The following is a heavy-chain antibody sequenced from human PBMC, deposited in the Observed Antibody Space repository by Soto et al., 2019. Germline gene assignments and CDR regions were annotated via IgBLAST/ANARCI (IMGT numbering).Heavy chain of an antibody. CDR2: ISWDGGST. J-gene: IGHJ6*02. Sequence: GESLKISCAASGFTFDDYAMHWVRQAPGKGLEWVSLISWDGGSTYYADSVKGRFTISRDNSKNSLYLQMNSLRAEDTALYYCAKDSTRGRGSSRYYYYYGMDVWGQGTTVTVSS. V-gene: IGHV3-43D*03. CDR1: GFTFDDYA. CDR3: AKDSTRGRGSSRYYYYYGMDV. D-gene: IGHD6-13*01.